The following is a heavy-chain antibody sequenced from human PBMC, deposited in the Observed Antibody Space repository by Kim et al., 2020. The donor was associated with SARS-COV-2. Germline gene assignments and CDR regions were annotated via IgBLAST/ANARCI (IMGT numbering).Heavy chain of an antibody. Sequence: GGSLRLSCAASGFAFDDRCMSWVRQVPGKGLEWVSGINWDGDSTDYADSVKGRFTISRDNAKNSLFLQMNSLRAEDTALYHCARDRNVVVVTNAYFDLWGRGTLVIVSS. CDR1: GFAFDDRC. CDR2: INWDGDST. J-gene: IGHJ2*01. V-gene: IGHV3-20*01. CDR3: ARDRNVVVVTNAYFDL. D-gene: IGHD2-15*01.